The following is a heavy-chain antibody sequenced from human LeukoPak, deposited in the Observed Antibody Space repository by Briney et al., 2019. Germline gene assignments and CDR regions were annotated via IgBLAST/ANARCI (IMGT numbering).Heavy chain of an antibody. CDR3: ARHRYDGTYPLDY. Sequence: PSETLSLTCTVSGGSISNYYWSWIRQPPGKGLEWIGHIYSSGSTTYSPSLKSRVTMSVDTSKNQFSLKLTSVTAADTAVYYCARHRYDGTYPLDYWGQGALVTVSS. D-gene: IGHD1-26*01. V-gene: IGHV4-59*08. J-gene: IGHJ4*02. CDR2: IYSSGST. CDR1: GGSISNYY.